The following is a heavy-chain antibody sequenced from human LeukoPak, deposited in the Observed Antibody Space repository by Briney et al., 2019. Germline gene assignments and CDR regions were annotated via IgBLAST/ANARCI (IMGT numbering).Heavy chain of an antibody. CDR3: VKDLWFPNGVAPHDY. J-gene: IGHJ4*02. Sequence: QPGGSLRLSCSASGFTFSSYAMHWVRQAPGKGLEYVSAISSNGGSTYYAGSVKGRFTISRDNSKNTLYLQMSSLRAEDTAVYYCVKDLWFPNGVAPHDYWGQGTLVTVSS. CDR2: ISSNGGST. CDR1: GFTFSSYA. D-gene: IGHD3-3*01. V-gene: IGHV3-64D*06.